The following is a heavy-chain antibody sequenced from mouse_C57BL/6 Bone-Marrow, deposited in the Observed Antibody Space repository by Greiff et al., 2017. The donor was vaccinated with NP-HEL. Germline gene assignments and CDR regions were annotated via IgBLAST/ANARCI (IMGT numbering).Heavy chain of an antibody. J-gene: IGHJ3*01. CDR2: INPNNGGT. V-gene: IGHV1-18*01. Sequence: DVKLQESGPELVKPGASVKIPCKASGYTFTDYNMDWVKQSHGKSLEWIGDINPNNGGTIYNQKFKGKATLTVDKSSSTAYMELRSLTSEDTAVYYCARREAYGNYVEFAYWGQGTLVTVSA. CDR1: GYTFTDYN. D-gene: IGHD2-1*01. CDR3: ARREAYGNYVEFAY.